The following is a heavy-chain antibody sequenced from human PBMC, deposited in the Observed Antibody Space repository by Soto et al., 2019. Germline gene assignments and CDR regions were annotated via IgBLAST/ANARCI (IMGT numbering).Heavy chain of an antibody. CDR2: ISANNGNT. CDR1: GYTFTSYG. D-gene: IGHD3-10*01. J-gene: IGHJ6*02. CDR3: ATSTGSYTYFGMDV. V-gene: IGHV1-18*04. Sequence: GASVKVSCKASGYTFTSYGISWVRQAPGQGLEWMGWISANNGNTNYGQKLQGRVTMTTDASTDTAYMELRGLRSDDTAVYYCATSTGSYTYFGMDVWGQGTSVTVSS.